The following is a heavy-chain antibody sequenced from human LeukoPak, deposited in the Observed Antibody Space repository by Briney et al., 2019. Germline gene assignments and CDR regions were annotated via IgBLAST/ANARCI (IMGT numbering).Heavy chain of an antibody. V-gene: IGHV3-30-3*01. Sequence: GRSLRLSCAASGFTFSSYAMHWVRQAPGKGLEWVAVISYDGSNKYYADSVKGRFTISRDNSKNTLYLQMNSLRAEDTAVYYCARDSPCSGGSCYSVISAFDIWGQGTMVTVSS. CDR1: GFTFSSYA. CDR3: ARDSPCSGGSCYSVISAFDI. J-gene: IGHJ3*02. CDR2: ISYDGSNK. D-gene: IGHD2-15*01.